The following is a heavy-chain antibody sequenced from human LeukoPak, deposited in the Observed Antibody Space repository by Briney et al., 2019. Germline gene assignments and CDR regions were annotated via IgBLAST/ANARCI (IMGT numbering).Heavy chain of an antibody. D-gene: IGHD3-22*01. V-gene: IGHV4-59*01. CDR2: IYYNGNA. CDR1: GGPISSYY. Sequence: SETLSLTCTVSGGPISSYYWSWIRQAPGKGLEWIGYIYYNGNANYNPSLRSRVTLSVDTSNNQFSLKLSSVTAADTAVYYCARDTYSYDSSAYYYYYMDVWGKGTTVTVSS. J-gene: IGHJ6*03. CDR3: ARDTYSYDSSAYYYYYMDV.